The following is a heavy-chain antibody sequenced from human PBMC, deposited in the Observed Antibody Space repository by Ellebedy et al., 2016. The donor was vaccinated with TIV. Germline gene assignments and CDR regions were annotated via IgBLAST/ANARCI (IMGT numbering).Heavy chain of an antibody. D-gene: IGHD3/OR15-3a*01. J-gene: IGHJ3*01. CDR2: VFYSGSA. Sequence: MPSETLSLTCSVSGSSVSSYYWSWIRQSPGKGLEWIGNVFYSGSATYNPSLKGRVTMSFHKSRSEFSLNVTSVTAAGTAVYYCARHVCRYSILGLVLCSRASGDVFDVWGQGTMVTVSS. CDR1: GSSVSSYY. V-gene: IGHV4-59*08. CDR3: ARHVCRYSILGLVLCSRASGDVFDV.